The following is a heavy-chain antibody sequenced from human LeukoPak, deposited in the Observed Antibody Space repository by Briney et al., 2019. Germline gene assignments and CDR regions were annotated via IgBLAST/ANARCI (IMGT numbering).Heavy chain of an antibody. CDR2: MNPNSGNT. J-gene: IGHJ3*02. D-gene: IGHD3-16*01. Sequence: ASVKVSCKASGYTFTGYDINWVRQATGQGLEWMGWMNPNSGNTGYAQKFQGRVTMTRNTSISTAYMELSSLRSEDTAVYYCAMGRGGPDAFDIWGQGTMVTVSS. CDR1: GYTFTGYD. CDR3: AMGRGGPDAFDI. V-gene: IGHV1-8*01.